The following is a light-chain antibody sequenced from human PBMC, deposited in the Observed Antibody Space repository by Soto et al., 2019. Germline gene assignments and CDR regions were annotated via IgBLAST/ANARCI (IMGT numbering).Light chain of an antibody. J-gene: IGKJ4*01. Sequence: EIVLTQPPGTLSLSPGERATLSCRASQSVSSSYVAWYQQKPGQAPRLLIYAASSRATGIPDRFGGSGSGTDFTLTISRLEPEDFAVYYCQQYGSSPTFGGGTKVDIK. V-gene: IGKV3-20*01. CDR1: QSVSSSY. CDR3: QQYGSSPT. CDR2: AAS.